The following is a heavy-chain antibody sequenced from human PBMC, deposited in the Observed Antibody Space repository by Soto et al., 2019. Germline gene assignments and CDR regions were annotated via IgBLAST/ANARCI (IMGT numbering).Heavy chain of an antibody. CDR1: GDFISNFY. J-gene: IGHJ2*01. CDR3: SSGMGRYFDL. D-gene: IGHD1-1*01. V-gene: IGHV4-4*07. CDR2: ISTTGRT. Sequence: QVQLQESGPGLVKPSETLSLTCTVSGDFISNFYWSWIRQPAGKGLESLGRISTTGRTNYNPSLQSRVAMSLDTSKNQCSLRLTSLTAADTAVYFCSSGMGRYFDLWGRGTLVTVFS.